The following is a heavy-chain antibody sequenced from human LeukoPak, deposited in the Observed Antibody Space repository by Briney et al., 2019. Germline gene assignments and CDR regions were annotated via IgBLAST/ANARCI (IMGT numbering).Heavy chain of an antibody. CDR3: AKDWSGDYNWSDP. Sequence: GGSLRLSCAASGFTFSNYAMTWVRQASGKGLEWVSAINGNGDSTYYADSVKGRVIISRDNSKNILFLQMNSLRPEDTAVYYCAKDWSGDYNWSDPWGQGTLVTVSS. J-gene: IGHJ5*02. CDR2: INGNGDST. V-gene: IGHV3-23*01. D-gene: IGHD3-3*01. CDR1: GFTFSNYA.